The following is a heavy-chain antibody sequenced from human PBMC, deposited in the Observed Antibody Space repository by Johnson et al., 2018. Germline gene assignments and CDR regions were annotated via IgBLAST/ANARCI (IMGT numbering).Heavy chain of an antibody. CDR1: GFTFSSYG. CDR2: ISYDGSNK. Sequence: QVQLVQSGGGVVQPGRSLRLSCAASGFTFSSYGMHWVRQAPGKGLEWVAVISYDGSNKYYADSVKGRFTIPRDNSKKTLYLQMNSRRAEDTAVYYWAKTREAVWYYGMDVWGQGTTVTVSS. J-gene: IGHJ6*02. V-gene: IGHV3-30*18. CDR3: AKTREAVWYYGMDV. D-gene: IGHD6-19*01.